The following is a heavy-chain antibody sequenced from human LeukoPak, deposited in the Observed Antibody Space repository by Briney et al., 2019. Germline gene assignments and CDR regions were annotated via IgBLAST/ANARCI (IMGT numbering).Heavy chain of an antibody. V-gene: IGHV1-2*02. CDR3: ARERETVYGMDV. CDR1: GYTFTGYY. Sequence: ASVKVSCKASGYTFTGYYMHWVRQAPGQGLEWMGLINPNSGGTNYAQKFQGRVTMTRDTSISTAYMELSRLRSDDTAVYYCARERETVYGMDVWGQGTTVTVSS. J-gene: IGHJ6*02. CDR2: INPNSGGT.